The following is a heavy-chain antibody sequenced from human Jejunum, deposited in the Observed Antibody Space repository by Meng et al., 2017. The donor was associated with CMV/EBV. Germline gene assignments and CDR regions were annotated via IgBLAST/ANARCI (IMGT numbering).Heavy chain of an antibody. Sequence: QGHLQDSGPGLVKPSETLSLTCTVSGGSISSYSWSLIRQPAGKGLEWIGRIYPNGNTNYNPSLKSRVTMSMDTSKNQFSLKLTSVTAADTAVYYCARDAPPNNYGWFDPWGQGTLVTVSS. CDR3: ARDAPPNNYGWFDP. CDR2: IYPNGNT. D-gene: IGHD5-18*01. CDR1: GGSISSYS. V-gene: IGHV4-4*07. J-gene: IGHJ5*02.